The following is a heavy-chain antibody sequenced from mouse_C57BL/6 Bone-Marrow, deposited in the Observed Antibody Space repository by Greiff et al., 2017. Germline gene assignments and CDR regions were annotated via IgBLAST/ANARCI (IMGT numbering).Heavy chain of an antibody. CDR1: GFNFKNTY. V-gene: IGHV14-3*01. CDR3: ARSLGDSFDY. CDR2: IDPANGGT. J-gene: IGHJ2*01. Sequence: EVQLQQSVAELVRPGASVKLSCTASGFNFKNTYMHWVKQRPEQGLEWIGRIDPANGGTKYAPKFQGKATIAADTSSNTAYLQLSSLTSEDTAIYYCARSLGDSFDYWGRGTTLPVTS.